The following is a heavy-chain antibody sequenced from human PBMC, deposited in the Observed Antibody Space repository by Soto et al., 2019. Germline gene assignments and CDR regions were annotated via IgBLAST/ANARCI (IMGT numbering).Heavy chain of an antibody. CDR1: GFTFSSYA. CDR2: ISGSGGST. D-gene: IGHD6-19*01. Sequence: EVQLLESGGGLVPPGGSLRLSCAASGFTFSSYAMSWVRQAPGKGLEWVSTISGSGGSTYYADSVKGRFTISRDNSKNTLYLQMNSLRAEDTAVYYCAKGPLVIAVAGSDYWGQGTLVTVSS. V-gene: IGHV3-23*01. CDR3: AKGPLVIAVAGSDY. J-gene: IGHJ4*02.